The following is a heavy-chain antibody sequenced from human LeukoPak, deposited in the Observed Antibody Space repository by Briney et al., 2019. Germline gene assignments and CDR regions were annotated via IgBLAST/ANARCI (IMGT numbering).Heavy chain of an antibody. CDR3: ARATYSSSLIDY. J-gene: IGHJ4*02. CDR1: GYTFTGYY. Sequence: ASVKVSCKASGYTFTGYYMHWVRQAPGQGLEWMGWINPNSGGTNYAQKFQGRVTMTRNTSISTAYMELSSLRSEDTAVYYCARATYSSSLIDYWGQGTLVTVSS. D-gene: IGHD6-6*01. CDR2: INPNSGGT. V-gene: IGHV1-2*02.